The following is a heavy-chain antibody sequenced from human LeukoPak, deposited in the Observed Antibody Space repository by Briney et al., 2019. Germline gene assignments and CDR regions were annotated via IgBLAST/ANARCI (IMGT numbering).Heavy chain of an antibody. D-gene: IGHD6-6*01. J-gene: IGHJ4*02. V-gene: IGHV3-21*01. CDR3: ARAQYNSLCFDY. CDR1: GFTFRSYS. CDR2: INSDSNYI. Sequence: GGSLRLSCAASGFTFRSYSMNWVRQAPGKGLEWVSSINSDSNYIYYADSVQGRFTISRDNAKNSLYLQMNSLRAEDTAIYYCARAQYNSLCFDYWGQGTLVTVSS.